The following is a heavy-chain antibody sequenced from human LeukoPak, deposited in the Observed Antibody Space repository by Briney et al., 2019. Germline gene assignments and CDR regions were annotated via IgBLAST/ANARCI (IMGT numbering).Heavy chain of an antibody. CDR2: ISAYNGNT. V-gene: IGHV1-18*01. CDR1: GYTFTSYG. CDR3: ARRGYDILTGYYDVDY. D-gene: IGHD3-9*01. Sequence: ASVKLSCKASGYTFTSYGISWVRKPPGQGLEWMGLISAYNGNTNYAQKLQGRVTMTTDTSTSTAYMELRSLRSDDTAVYYCARRGYDILTGYYDVDYWGQGTLVTVSS. J-gene: IGHJ4*02.